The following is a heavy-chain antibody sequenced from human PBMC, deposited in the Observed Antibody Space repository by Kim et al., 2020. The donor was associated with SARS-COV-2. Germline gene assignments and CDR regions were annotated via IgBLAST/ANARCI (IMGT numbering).Heavy chain of an antibody. D-gene: IGHD6-13*01. J-gene: IGHJ1*01. CDR2: ISGDGGST. Sequence: GGSLRLSCAASGFTFDDYAMHWVRQAPGKGLEWVSLISGDGGSTYYADSVKDRFTISRNNSKNSLYLQMNSLRTEDTALYYCAKDILEQQLVMEYFQHWGQDTLVTVTS. V-gene: IGHV3-43*02. CDR3: AKDILEQQLVMEYFQH. CDR1: GFTFDDYA.